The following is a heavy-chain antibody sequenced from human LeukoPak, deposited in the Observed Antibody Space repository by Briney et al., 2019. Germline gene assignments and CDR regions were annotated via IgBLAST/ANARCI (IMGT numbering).Heavy chain of an antibody. J-gene: IGHJ5*02. Sequence: ASVKVSCKASGYTFTSYGISWVRQAPGQGLEWMGWISAYNGNTNYAQKLQGRVTMTTDTSTSTAYMELRSLRSDDTAVYYCARVGPGYCYVVDNWFDPWGQGTLVTVSS. D-gene: IGHD5-18*01. V-gene: IGHV1-18*01. CDR2: ISAYNGNT. CDR3: ARVGPGYCYVVDNWFDP. CDR1: GYTFTSYG.